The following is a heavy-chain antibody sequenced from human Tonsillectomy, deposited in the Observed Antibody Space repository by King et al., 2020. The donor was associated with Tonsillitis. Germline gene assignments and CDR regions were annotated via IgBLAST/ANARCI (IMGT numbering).Heavy chain of an antibody. Sequence: VQLVESGAEVKKPGSSVKVSCKASGGTFSSYGISWVRQAPGQGLEWMGGIIPIVDTATYAQKFQGRVTITADDSTNTSYMDLNSLRSEDTAVYYCARDVAVAGATFDIWGQGTRVIVSS. D-gene: IGHD6-19*01. CDR3: ARDVAVAGATFDI. V-gene: IGHV1-69*01. CDR1: GGTFSSYG. J-gene: IGHJ3*02. CDR2: IIPIVDTA.